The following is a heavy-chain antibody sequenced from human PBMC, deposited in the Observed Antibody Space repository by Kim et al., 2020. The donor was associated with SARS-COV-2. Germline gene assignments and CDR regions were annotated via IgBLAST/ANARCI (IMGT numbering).Heavy chain of an antibody. CDR1: GFTFSSYE. J-gene: IGHJ4*02. V-gene: IGHV3-48*03. CDR2: ISSSGSTI. Sequence: GGSLRLFCAASGFTFSSYEMNWVRQAPGKGLEWVSYISSSGSTIYYADSVKGRFTISRDNAKNSLYLQMNSLRAEDTAVYYCARDVYGGNLDYWGQGTLVTVSS. CDR3: ARDVYGGNLDY. D-gene: IGHD4-17*01.